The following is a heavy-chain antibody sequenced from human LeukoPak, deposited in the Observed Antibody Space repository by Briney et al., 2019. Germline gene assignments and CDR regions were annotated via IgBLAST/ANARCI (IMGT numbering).Heavy chain of an antibody. CDR1: GGTFSSYA. CDR3: ARGPRPTYYDFWSGYYTGEYFDY. Sequence: SVKVSCKASGGTFSSYAISWVRQAPGQGLDWMGGIIPIFGTANYAQKFQGRVTITADESTSTAYMELSSLRSEDTAVYYCARGPRPTYYDFWSGYYTGEYFDYWGQGTLVTVSS. CDR2: IIPIFGTA. J-gene: IGHJ4*02. D-gene: IGHD3-3*01. V-gene: IGHV1-69*01.